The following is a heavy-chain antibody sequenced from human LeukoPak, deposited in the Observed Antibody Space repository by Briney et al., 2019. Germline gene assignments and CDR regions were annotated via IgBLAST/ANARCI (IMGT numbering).Heavy chain of an antibody. J-gene: IGHJ4*02. Sequence: PSETLSLTCTVSGGSISSYYWSWIRQPPGKGLEWIGYIYYSGSTNYSPSLKSRVTISVDTPKNQFSLKLSSVTAADTAVYYCARLAGTYYYDSSGYSPIIYFDYWGQGTLVTVSS. D-gene: IGHD3-22*01. CDR1: GGSISSYY. V-gene: IGHV4-59*08. CDR3: ARLAGTYYYDSSGYSPIIYFDY. CDR2: IYYSGST.